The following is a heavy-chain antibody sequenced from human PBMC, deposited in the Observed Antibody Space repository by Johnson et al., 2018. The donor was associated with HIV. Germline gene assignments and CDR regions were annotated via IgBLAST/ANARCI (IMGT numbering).Heavy chain of an antibody. CDR1: GFTFSSYA. CDR3: AKKQAAAGTGGGAFDI. D-gene: IGHD6-13*01. V-gene: IGHV3-30*04. CDR2: ISYDGGDK. Sequence: QVRLVESGGGVVQPGRSLRLSCAASGFTFSSYAMHWVRQAPAKGLEWVAIISYDGGDKDYADSVKGRFTVSRDNSKNTLYLQMNSLRTEDTAVYYCAKKQAAAGTGGGAFDIWGQGTMVTVSS. J-gene: IGHJ3*02.